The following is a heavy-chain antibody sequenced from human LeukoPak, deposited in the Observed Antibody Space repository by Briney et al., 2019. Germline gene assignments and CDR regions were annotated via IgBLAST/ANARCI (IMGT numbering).Heavy chain of an antibody. V-gene: IGHV1-3*01. CDR1: GYTFTGYY. Sequence: ASVKVSCKASGYTFTGYYMHWVRQAPGQRLEWMGWINAGNGNTKYSQKFQGRVTITRDTSASTAYMELSSLRSEDTAVYYCARDRSRLLRSAFDIWGQGTMVTVSS. D-gene: IGHD6-25*01. J-gene: IGHJ3*02. CDR2: INAGNGNT. CDR3: ARDRSRLLRSAFDI.